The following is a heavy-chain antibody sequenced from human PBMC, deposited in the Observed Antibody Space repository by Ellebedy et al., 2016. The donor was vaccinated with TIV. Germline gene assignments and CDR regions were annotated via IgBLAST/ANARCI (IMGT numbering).Heavy chain of an antibody. CDR1: GFTFSSYW. V-gene: IGHV3-7*03. Sequence: GGSLRLSCAASGFTFSSYWMHWVRQAPGKGLEWVANIKQDGSEKYYVDSVKGRFTIPRDNAKNSLYLQMNSLRAEDTAVYYCAGRAYNWNDGSLFDYWGQGTLVTVSS. CDR2: IKQDGSEK. CDR3: AGRAYNWNDGSLFDY. D-gene: IGHD1-1*01. J-gene: IGHJ4*02.